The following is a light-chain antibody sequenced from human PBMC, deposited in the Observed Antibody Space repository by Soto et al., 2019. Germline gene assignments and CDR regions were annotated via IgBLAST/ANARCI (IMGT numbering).Light chain of an antibody. CDR1: ESISRDY. CDR3: QQYGGVPYT. J-gene: IGKJ2*01. Sequence: EIVLTQSPGTLSLSPGQRVTLSCRASESISRDYLAWYQQRLGQAPRLLIYGASSGATGIPDRFSGSGSGTDFTLTISRLEPEDFEIYYCQQYGGVPYTFGQGTKLEIK. V-gene: IGKV3-20*01. CDR2: GAS.